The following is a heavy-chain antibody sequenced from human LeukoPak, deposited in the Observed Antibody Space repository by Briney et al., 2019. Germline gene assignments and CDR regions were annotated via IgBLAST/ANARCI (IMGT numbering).Heavy chain of an antibody. CDR1: GYTFTDYY. V-gene: IGHV1-2*02. CDR2: INPNSGGT. Sequence: ASVTASCKASGYTFTDYYMHWVRQAPGQGLEWMGWINPNSGGTNYAQKFQGRVTMTRDTSISTAYMELSRLRSDDTAVYYCARVSTTVTTVDYWGQGTLVTVSS. CDR3: ARVSTTVTTVDY. J-gene: IGHJ4*02. D-gene: IGHD4-17*01.